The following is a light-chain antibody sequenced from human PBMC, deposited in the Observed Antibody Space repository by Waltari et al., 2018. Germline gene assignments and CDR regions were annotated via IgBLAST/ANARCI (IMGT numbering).Light chain of an antibody. CDR1: SSNIGSNY. V-gene: IGLV1-47*01. J-gene: IGLJ1*01. CDR2: RDH. Sequence: QSVLTQPPSASGTPGQRVTISCSGSSSNIGSNYVYWYQQLPGTAPKLLIYRDHQRPSGVPGRFCGAKAGASASLAISGLRSEDEADYYCAAWDDSLSGFYVFGTGTKVTVL. CDR3: AAWDDSLSGFYV.